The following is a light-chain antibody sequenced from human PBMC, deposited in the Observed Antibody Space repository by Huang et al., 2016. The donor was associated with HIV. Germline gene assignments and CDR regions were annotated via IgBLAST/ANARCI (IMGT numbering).Light chain of an antibody. CDR1: QDVNKW. J-gene: IGKJ4*02. CDR2: ASA. Sequence: DIKMTQSPSSVSASIGDRVSFTCRASQDVNKWLDWYQQKPGVTPKLLVDASATLQSGAPSRFRGSGSGTHFTTTINSRQAEDFAPYFCQQSVTFPLTFGGGTKVERK. CDR3: QQSVTFPLT. V-gene: IGKV1-12*01.